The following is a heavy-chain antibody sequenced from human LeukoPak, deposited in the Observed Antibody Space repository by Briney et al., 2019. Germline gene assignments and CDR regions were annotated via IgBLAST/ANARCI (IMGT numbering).Heavy chain of an antibody. J-gene: IGHJ4*02. V-gene: IGHV3-64*01. CDR1: GFTFSTYA. CDR2: ISSKGDYT. D-gene: IGHD6-19*01. CDR3: ARPASSGWYAPFF. Sequence: GGSLRLSCAASGFTFSTYAMHWVRQAPGKGLECVAAISSKGDYTHYANSVKGRFTISRDNSKNTLYLEMGSPRAEDMAVYYCARPASSGWYAPFFWGQGTLVTVSS.